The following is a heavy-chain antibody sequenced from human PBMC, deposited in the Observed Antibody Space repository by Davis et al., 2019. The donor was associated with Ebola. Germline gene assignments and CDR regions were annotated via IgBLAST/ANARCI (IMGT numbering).Heavy chain of an antibody. CDR2: ISGSGGST. CDR3: AKDSHIVVVIANYFDY. D-gene: IGHD2-21*01. V-gene: IGHV3-23*01. Sequence: GGSLRLSCAASAFTFSSYAMSWVRQAPGKGLEWVSAISGSGGSTYYADSVKGRFTISRDNSKNTLYLQMNSLRAEDTAVYYCAKDSHIVVVIANYFDYWGQGTLVTVSS. CDR1: AFTFSSYA. J-gene: IGHJ4*02.